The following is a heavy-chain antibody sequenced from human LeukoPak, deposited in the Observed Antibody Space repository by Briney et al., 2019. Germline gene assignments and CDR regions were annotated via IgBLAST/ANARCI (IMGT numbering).Heavy chain of an antibody. CDR2: IYHSGST. CDR3: ASERITMVRGVIFIWFDP. D-gene: IGHD3-10*01. CDR1: GGSISSGGYY. V-gene: IGHV4-31*09. J-gene: IGHJ5*02. Sequence: ASQTLSLTCTVSGGSISSGGYYWSWIRQHPGKGLEWIGEIYHSGSTNYNPSLKSRVTISVDKSKNQFSLKLSSVTAADTAVYYCASERITMVRGVIFIWFDPWGQGTLVTVSS.